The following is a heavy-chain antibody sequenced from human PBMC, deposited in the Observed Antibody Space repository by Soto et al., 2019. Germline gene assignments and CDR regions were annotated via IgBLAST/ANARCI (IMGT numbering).Heavy chain of an antibody. J-gene: IGHJ4*02. Sequence: EVQLVESGGGLVQSGGSLRLSCVASGFPFSSNSMNWVRQAPGKGLERVSKISSTSTTIYYADSVKGRFTISRDNAKNSLYLQMNTLRAEDTAVYYCARGTVTTPGDWGQGTLVTVSS. CDR1: GFPFSSNS. V-gene: IGHV3-48*01. CDR3: ARGTVTTPGD. D-gene: IGHD4-17*01. CDR2: ISSTSTTI.